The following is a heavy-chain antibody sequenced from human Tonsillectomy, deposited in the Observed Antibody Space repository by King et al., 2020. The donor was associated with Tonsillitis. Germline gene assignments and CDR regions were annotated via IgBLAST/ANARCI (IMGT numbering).Heavy chain of an antibody. CDR1: GGSISSGGYS. Sequence: QLQEXGPGLVKPSQTLSLTCAVSGGSISSGGYSWSWIRQPXXKGLEXIGYIYYSGSTYYNXSXKSRVXISVDTSXNXFSLKLSSVTAADTAVYYCASGYXYGATTEYXWGXXXXVTXSS. CDR3: ASGYXYGATTEYX. V-gene: IGHV4-30-4*07. J-gene: IGHJ4*02. D-gene: IGHD5-18*01. CDR2: IYYSGST.